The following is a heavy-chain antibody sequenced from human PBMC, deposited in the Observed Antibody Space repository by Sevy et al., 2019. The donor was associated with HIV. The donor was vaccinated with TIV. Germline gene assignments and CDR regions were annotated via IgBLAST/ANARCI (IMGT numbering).Heavy chain of an antibody. CDR2: IRSKAYGGTT. Sequence: GGSLRLSCTASGFTFGDYAMSWFRQAPGKGLEWVGFIRSKAYGGTTEYAASVKGRFTISRDDSKSIAYLQMNSLKTEDKAVYYCTRDLNGAYYYYGMDVWGQGTTVTVSS. V-gene: IGHV3-49*03. D-gene: IGHD4-17*01. CDR1: GFTFGDYA. J-gene: IGHJ6*02. CDR3: TRDLNGAYYYYGMDV.